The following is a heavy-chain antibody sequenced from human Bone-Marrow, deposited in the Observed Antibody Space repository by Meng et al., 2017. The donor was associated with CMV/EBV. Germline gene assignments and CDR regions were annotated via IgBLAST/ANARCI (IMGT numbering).Heavy chain of an antibody. J-gene: IGHJ4*02. V-gene: IGHV3-48*04. Sequence: GESLKISCAASGFTFSSYSMNWVRQAPGKGLEWVSYISSSSSTIYYADSVKGRFTISRDNAKNSLYLQMNSLRAEDTAVYYCARERRNYYGSGSYMDSWGQGTLVTVSS. D-gene: IGHD3-10*01. CDR2: ISSSSSTI. CDR3: ARERRNYYGSGSYMDS. CDR1: GFTFSSYS.